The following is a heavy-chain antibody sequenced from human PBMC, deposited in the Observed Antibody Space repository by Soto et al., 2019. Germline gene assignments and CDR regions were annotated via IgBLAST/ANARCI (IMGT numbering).Heavy chain of an antibody. CDR1: GSTSSSYG. J-gene: IGHJ4*02. V-gene: IGHV3-33*01. CDR3: AREVDSTNWYRIVGY. D-gene: IGHD6-13*01. CDR2: IWFDGSNE. Sequence: GGSLRPSCVASGSTSSSYGMHWVRQLPGKGLEWVARIWFDGSNENYAETVQGRFTISRDNSKDTLYLQMNSLRAEDTAVYYCAREVDSTNWYRIVGYWGQGTLVTVSS.